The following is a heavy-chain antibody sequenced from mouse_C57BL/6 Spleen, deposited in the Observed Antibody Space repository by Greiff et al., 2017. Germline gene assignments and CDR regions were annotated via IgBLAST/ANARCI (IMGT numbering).Heavy chain of an antibody. CDR1: GFTFSSYG. Sequence: EVNLVESGGDLVKPGGSLKLSCAASGFTFSSYGMSWVRQTPDKRLEWVATISSGGSYTYYPDSVKGRFTISRDNAKNTLYLQMSSLKSEDTAMYYWARQGDYYGRTYPFDVWGTGTTVTVSS. V-gene: IGHV5-6*01. CDR2: ISSGGSYT. D-gene: IGHD1-1*01. CDR3: ARQGDYYGRTYPFDV. J-gene: IGHJ1*03.